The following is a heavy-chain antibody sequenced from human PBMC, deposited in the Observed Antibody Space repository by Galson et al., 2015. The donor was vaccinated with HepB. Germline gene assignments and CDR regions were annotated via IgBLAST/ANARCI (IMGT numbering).Heavy chain of an antibody. D-gene: IGHD3-16*02. J-gene: IGHJ4*02. CDR2: IGTVGDT. V-gene: IGHV3-13*01. CDR1: GFTFSTYN. Sequence: SLRLSCAASGFTFSTYNMHWVRQATGKGLEWVSAIGTVGDTYYAGSVKGRFTISRENARNSLYLQMSNLRAGDTAVYYCTRVVGDQFGTYHFDHWGQGTMVTVSS. CDR3: TRVVGDQFGTYHFDH.